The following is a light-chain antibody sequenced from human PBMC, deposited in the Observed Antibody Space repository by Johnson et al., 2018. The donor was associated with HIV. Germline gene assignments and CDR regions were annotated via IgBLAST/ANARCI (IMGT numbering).Light chain of an antibody. CDR2: DNN. CDR1: SSNVGSSF. J-gene: IGLJ1*01. Sequence: QSVLTQPPSVSAAPGQTVTISCSGSSSNVGSSFVSWYRQVPGTAPKLLIYDNNKRPSGIPGRFSGSKSGTSATLGITGLQPVDEADYYCGTWDSNLRVDFVVGTGTKVTVL. V-gene: IGLV1-51*01. CDR3: GTWDSNLRVDFV.